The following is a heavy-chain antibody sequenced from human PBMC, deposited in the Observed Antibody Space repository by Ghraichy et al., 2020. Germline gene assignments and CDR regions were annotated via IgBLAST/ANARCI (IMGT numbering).Heavy chain of an antibody. Sequence: GESLNISCAASGFTLRDHYMDWVRQAPGKGLEWAGRVRNKASNDITEYAASVKGRFTISRDDPQNSLYLQMNSLETEDTAEYYCARGSFRRSAFVGLARESNFYYALDVWGQGTTVTVSS. J-gene: IGHJ6*02. CDR2: VRNKASNDIT. D-gene: IGHD3-3*01. CDR3: ARGSFRRSAFVGLARESNFYYALDV. V-gene: IGHV3-72*01. CDR1: GFTLRDHY.